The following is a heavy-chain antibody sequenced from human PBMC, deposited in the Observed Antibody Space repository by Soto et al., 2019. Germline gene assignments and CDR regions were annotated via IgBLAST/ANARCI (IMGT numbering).Heavy chain of an antibody. CDR2: ISYDGSNK. D-gene: IGHD3-10*01. V-gene: IGHV3-30*18. CDR3: AKGAQRFGELYNWFDP. Sequence: GGSLRLSCAASGFTFSSYGMDWVRQAPGKGLEWVAVISYDGSNKYYADSVKGRFTISRDNSKNTLYLQMNSLRAEDTAVYYCAKGAQRFGELYNWFDPWGQGTLVTVSS. CDR1: GFTFSSYG. J-gene: IGHJ5*02.